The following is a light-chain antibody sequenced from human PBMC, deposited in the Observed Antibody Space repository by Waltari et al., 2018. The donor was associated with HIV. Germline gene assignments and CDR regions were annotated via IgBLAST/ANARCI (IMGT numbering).Light chain of an antibody. J-gene: IGKJ2*01. CDR2: DAS. V-gene: IGKV3-11*01. Sequence: EIVLSQSPASLSLSPGERATLSSRASQSLSNYLAWYPQTPGQAPRSLIYDASTRVTGIPARFRGSGSGTDFTLTISSIDPGDFAIYYCQHRGDWYTFGQGTKLEI. CDR3: QHRGDWYT. CDR1: QSLSNY.